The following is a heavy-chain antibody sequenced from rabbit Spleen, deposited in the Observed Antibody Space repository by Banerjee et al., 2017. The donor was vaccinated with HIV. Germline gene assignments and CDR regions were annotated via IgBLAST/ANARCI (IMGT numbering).Heavy chain of an antibody. Sequence: QSLEESGGDLVQPEGSLTLTCKASGFSFSNKAVMCWVRQAPGKGLEWIACINAVTGKAVYASWAKGRFTFSKTSSTTVTLQMTSLTAADTATYFCARDAATSFSSYGMDLWGPGTLVTVS. CDR1: GFSFSNKAV. J-gene: IGHJ6*01. CDR2: INAVTGKA. V-gene: IGHV1S40*01. CDR3: ARDAATSFSSYGMDL. D-gene: IGHD8-1*01.